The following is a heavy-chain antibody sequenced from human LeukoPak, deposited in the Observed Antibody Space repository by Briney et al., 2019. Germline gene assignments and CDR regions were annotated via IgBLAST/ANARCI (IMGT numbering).Heavy chain of an antibody. Sequence: GGSLRLSCAASGFTVSSNYMHWVRQAPGKGLEWVSVIYSGGRTYYAESVKGRFTISRDSSTNTLFLQMNSLRAEDTAIYYCARDLVVAGLVPWGQGTQVLVSS. CDR3: ARDLVVAGLVP. CDR2: IYSGGRT. CDR1: GFTVSSNY. V-gene: IGHV3-66*01. D-gene: IGHD3-22*01. J-gene: IGHJ5*02.